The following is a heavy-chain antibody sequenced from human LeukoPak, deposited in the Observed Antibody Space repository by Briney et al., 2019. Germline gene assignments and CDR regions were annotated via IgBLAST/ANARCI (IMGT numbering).Heavy chain of an antibody. CDR2: IYPGDSDT. CDR3: ARLLVAAHVVQGYYYMDV. D-gene: IGHD2-15*01. Sequence: GESLEISCKGSGYSFTSYWIGWVRQMPGKGLEWMGIIYPGDSDTRYSPSFQGQVTISADKSISTAYLQWSSLKASDTAMYYCARLLVAAHVVQGYYYMDVWGKGTTVTVSS. J-gene: IGHJ6*03. V-gene: IGHV5-51*01. CDR1: GYSFTSYW.